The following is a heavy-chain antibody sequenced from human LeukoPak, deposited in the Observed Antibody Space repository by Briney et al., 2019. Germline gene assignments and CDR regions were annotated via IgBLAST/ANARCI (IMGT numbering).Heavy chain of an antibody. Sequence: SETLSLTCAVYGGSFSGYYWSWIRQPPGKGLEWIGEINHSGSTNYNPSLKSRVTISVDTSKNQFSLKPSSVTAADTAVYYCARAPLGYCSSTSCQGVGVVDYWGQGTLVTVSS. D-gene: IGHD2-2*01. CDR2: INHSGST. J-gene: IGHJ4*02. V-gene: IGHV4-34*01. CDR3: ARAPLGYCSSTSCQGVGVVDY. CDR1: GGSFSGYY.